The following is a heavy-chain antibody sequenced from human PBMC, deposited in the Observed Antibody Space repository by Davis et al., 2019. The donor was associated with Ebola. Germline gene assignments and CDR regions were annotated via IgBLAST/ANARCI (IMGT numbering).Heavy chain of an antibody. Sequence: PSETLSLTCAVYGGSFSGYYWSWIRQPPGKGLEWIGEINHSGSTNYNPSLKSRVTISVDTSKNQFSLKLSSVTAADTAVYYCARGSGDDSSGSIFDYWGQGTLVTVSS. V-gene: IGHV4-34*01. D-gene: IGHD3-22*01. J-gene: IGHJ4*02. CDR3: ARGSGDDSSGSIFDY. CDR1: GGSFSGYY. CDR2: INHSGST.